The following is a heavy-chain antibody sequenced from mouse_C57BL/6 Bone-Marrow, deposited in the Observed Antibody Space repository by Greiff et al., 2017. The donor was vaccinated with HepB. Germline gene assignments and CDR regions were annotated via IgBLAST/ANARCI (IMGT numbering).Heavy chain of an antibody. V-gene: IGHV1-81*01. CDR2: IYPRSGNT. CDR3: ASSTVVDWFAY. CDR1: GYTFTSYG. J-gene: IGHJ3*01. Sequence: VQLQQSGAELARPGASVKLSCKASGYTFTSYGISWVKQRTGQGLEWIGEIYPRSGNTYYNEKFKGKATLTADKSSSTAYMGLRSLTSEDSSFYFCASSTVVDWFAYWGQGTLVTVSA. D-gene: IGHD1-1*01.